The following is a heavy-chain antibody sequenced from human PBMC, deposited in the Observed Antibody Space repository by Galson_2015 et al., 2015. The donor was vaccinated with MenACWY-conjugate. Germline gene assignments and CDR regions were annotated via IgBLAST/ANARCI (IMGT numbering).Heavy chain of an antibody. J-gene: IGHJ3*02. CDR2: AYYRGSN. Sequence: WLRPPPGKGLEWIVSAYYRGSNYYKSSLKSRVTISLDASQNQVSLRLSSVTAADTAVYYCVRPSAGYFGSGNHAFDIWGPGTMVTVSS. V-gene: IGHV4-39*01. D-gene: IGHD3-10*01. CDR3: VRPSAGYFGSGNHAFDI.